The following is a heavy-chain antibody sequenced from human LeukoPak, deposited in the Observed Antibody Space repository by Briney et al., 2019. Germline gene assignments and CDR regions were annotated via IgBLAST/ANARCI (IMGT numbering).Heavy chain of an antibody. D-gene: IGHD3-22*01. CDR3: AREGYYYDSSGYYWFDP. J-gene: IGHJ5*02. CDR2: ISAYNGNT. V-gene: IGHV1-18*01. Sequence: ASVKVSCKASGYTSTSYGISWVRQAPGQGLEWMGWISAYNGNTNYAQKLQGRVTMTTDTSTSTAYMELRSLRSDDTAVYYCAREGYYYDSSGYYWFDPWGQGTLVTVSS. CDR1: GYTSTSYG.